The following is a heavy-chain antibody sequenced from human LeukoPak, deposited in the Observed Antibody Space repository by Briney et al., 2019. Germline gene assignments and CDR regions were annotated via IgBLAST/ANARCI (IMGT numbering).Heavy chain of an antibody. V-gene: IGHV3-23*01. Sequence: PGGPLRLSCAASGFTFSSYAMSWVRQAPGKGLEWVSAISGSGGSTYYADSVKGRFTISRDNSKNTLYLQMNSLRAEDTAVYYCASLSIVVVPAAQNWFDPWGQGTLVTVSS. D-gene: IGHD2-2*01. J-gene: IGHJ5*02. CDR1: GFTFSSYA. CDR2: ISGSGGST. CDR3: ASLSIVVVPAAQNWFDP.